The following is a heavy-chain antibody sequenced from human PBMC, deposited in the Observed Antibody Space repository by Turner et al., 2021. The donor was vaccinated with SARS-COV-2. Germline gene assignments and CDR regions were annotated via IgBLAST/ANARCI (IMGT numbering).Heavy chain of an antibody. Sequence: QVQLQESGPGLVKPSKTLSLPCTVSGGSISSGGYYWSWIRQHPGKGLEWIGYIYYSGSTYYNPSLKSRVTISVDTSKNQFSLKLSSVTAADTAVYYCARDHLDPSTVTTWRGFDPWGQGTLVTVSS. CDR3: ARDHLDPSTVTTWRGFDP. J-gene: IGHJ5*02. V-gene: IGHV4-31*03. CDR1: GGSISSGGYY. CDR2: IYYSGST. D-gene: IGHD4-17*01.